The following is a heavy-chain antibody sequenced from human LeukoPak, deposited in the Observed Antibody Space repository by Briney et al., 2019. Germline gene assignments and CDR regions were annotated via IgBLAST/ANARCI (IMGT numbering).Heavy chain of an antibody. Sequence: GGSLTLSCAASGFTFSTYAMSWVRQAPGKALEWVSGTSGSGGSTYYADSVKGRFTISRDNSKNTLYLEMNSLRAEDTAVYYYAKGWLENSLDGFDMWGQGTMVIVSS. CDR2: TSGSGGST. D-gene: IGHD3-3*01. CDR3: AKGWLENSLDGFDM. J-gene: IGHJ3*02. CDR1: GFTFSTYA. V-gene: IGHV3-23*01.